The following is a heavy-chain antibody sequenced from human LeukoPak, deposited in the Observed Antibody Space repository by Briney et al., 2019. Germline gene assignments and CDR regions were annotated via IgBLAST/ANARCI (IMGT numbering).Heavy chain of an antibody. J-gene: IGHJ4*02. CDR1: GGSINSYY. CDR3: ARSGGYSSPLTR. D-gene: IGHD6-13*01. CDR2: ISHSGST. Sequence: PSETLSLTCTVSGGSINSYYWSWIRQPPGKGLEWIGCISHSGSTSYNPSLKSRVTISVDTSKNQFSLKLSSVTAADTAVYYCARSGGYSSPLTRWGQGTLVTVSS. V-gene: IGHV4-59*01.